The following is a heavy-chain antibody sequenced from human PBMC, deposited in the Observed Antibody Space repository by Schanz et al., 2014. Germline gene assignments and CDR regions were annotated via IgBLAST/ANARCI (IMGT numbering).Heavy chain of an antibody. CDR3: ARAFGGYDPAGALDY. CDR1: GGTFSSYT. CDR2: IISILGIA. Sequence: QVQLVQSGAEVKKPGSSVKVSCKASGGTFSSYTISWVRQAPGQGLEWMGRIISILGIANYAQNFQGRVTITADKSTSTAYMELTSLRSEDTAVYYCARAFGGYDPAGALDYWGQGTLVTVSS. J-gene: IGHJ4*02. D-gene: IGHD5-12*01. V-gene: IGHV1-69*02.